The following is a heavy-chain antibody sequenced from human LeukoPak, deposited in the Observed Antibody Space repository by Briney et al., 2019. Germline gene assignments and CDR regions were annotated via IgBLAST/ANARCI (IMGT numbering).Heavy chain of an antibody. CDR3: ARDGSSGWYYDY. CDR2: IYYSGST. Sequence: TSETLSLTCTVSGGSISSYYWSWIRQPPGKGLEWIGYIYYSGSTNYNPSLKSRVTISVDTSKNQFSLKLSSVTAADTAVYYCARDGSSGWYYDYWGQGTLVTVSS. D-gene: IGHD6-19*01. CDR1: GGSISSYY. V-gene: IGHV4-59*01. J-gene: IGHJ4*02.